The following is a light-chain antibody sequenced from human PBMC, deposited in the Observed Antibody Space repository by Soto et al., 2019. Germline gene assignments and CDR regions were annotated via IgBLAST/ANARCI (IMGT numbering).Light chain of an antibody. CDR3: ISYTDRQSYL. J-gene: IGLJ1*01. Sequence: QSVLTQPASVSGSPGQSITISCSGTSSDISSYDHVAWYQQFPGKSPKLIIYAVSDRPSGVSDRFSGSKSGISASLTISGHQTEDEAEYYCISYTDRQSYLFGTWTKGTVL. V-gene: IGLV2-14*03. CDR2: AVS. CDR1: SSDISSYDH.